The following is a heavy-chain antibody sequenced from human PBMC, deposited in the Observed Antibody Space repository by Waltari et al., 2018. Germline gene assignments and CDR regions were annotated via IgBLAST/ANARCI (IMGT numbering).Heavy chain of an antibody. D-gene: IGHD3-22*01. J-gene: IGHJ4*02. CDR2: IYYSGST. Sequence: QVQLQESGPGLVKPSETLSLTCTVSGGSISSYYWSWIRQPPGKGLEWIGYIYYSGSTNYNPSLKSRVTISVDTSKNQFSLKLSSVTAADTAVYYCASVATMIQSTYYFDYWGQGTLVTVSS. CDR1: GGSISSYY. V-gene: IGHV4-59*01. CDR3: ASVATMIQSTYYFDY.